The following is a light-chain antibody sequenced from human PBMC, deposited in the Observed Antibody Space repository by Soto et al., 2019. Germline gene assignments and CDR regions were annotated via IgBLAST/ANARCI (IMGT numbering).Light chain of an antibody. CDR3: QQYGSSGT. V-gene: IGKV3-20*01. CDR1: QSVDSTY. CDR2: GAS. J-gene: IGKJ1*01. Sequence: EIVLTQSPGTLSLSPGERGTLSCRASQSVDSTYLTWYQQKPGQAPRLLIYGASGRATGIPDRFSGSGSGTDFTLTISRLEPEDFAVYYCQQYGSSGTFGQGTKVDIK.